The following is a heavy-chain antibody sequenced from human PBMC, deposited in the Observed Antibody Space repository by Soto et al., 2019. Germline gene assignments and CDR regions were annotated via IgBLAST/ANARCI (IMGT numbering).Heavy chain of an antibody. CDR2: IWYDGSNK. V-gene: IGHV3-30*02. CDR1: GFTFSSYG. Sequence: GGSLRLSCAAAGFTFSSYGMHWVRQAPGKGLEWVAVIWYDGSNKYYADSVKGRFTISRDNSKNTLYLQMNSLRAEDTAVYYCAKGWEYSSSSSYFDYWGQGTLVTASS. D-gene: IGHD6-6*01. CDR3: AKGWEYSSSSSYFDY. J-gene: IGHJ4*02.